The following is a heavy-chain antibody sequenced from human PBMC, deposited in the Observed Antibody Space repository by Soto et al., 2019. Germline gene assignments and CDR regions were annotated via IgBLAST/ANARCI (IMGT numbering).Heavy chain of an antibody. J-gene: IGHJ6*02. D-gene: IGHD6-13*01. Sequence: GASVKVSCKASGYTFTMYGISCVGQSPLRWLEWMGWISAYNGNTNYAQKLQGRVTMTTDTSTSTAYMELRSLRSDDTAVYYCARDQTPAAAGPIYGMDVWGQGTTVTVSS. V-gene: IGHV1-18*01. CDR3: ARDQTPAAAGPIYGMDV. CDR1: GYTFTMYG. CDR2: ISAYNGNT.